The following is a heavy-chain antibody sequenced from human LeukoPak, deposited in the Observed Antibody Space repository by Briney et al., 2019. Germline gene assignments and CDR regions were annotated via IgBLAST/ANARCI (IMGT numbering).Heavy chain of an antibody. J-gene: IGHJ6*01. CDR2: IDHSGRT. CDR3: ASKESYYYGMDV. Sequence: SGTLSLTCAVSGGSSSSSNWWNWVRQPPGKGLEWIGEIDHSGRTNYNPSLKSRVTISVDKSKNQISLKLSSVTAADTAVYYCASKESYYYGMDVWGQGTTVTVSS. CDR1: GGSSSSSNW. V-gene: IGHV4-4*02.